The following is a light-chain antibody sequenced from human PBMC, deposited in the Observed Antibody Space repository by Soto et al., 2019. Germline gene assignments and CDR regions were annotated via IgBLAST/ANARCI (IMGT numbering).Light chain of an antibody. CDR3: QQYNYLIT. CDR1: QSVGSSY. J-gene: IGKJ5*01. CDR2: GAT. Sequence: EIVLTQSPGTLTLAPGESTTLSCRASQSVGSSYLAWYQHKPGQAPRLLIYGATSRATGIPDRFSGSGSGTDFTLTISRLDPEYFAVYFCQQYNYLITFGQVTRLETK. V-gene: IGKV3-20*01.